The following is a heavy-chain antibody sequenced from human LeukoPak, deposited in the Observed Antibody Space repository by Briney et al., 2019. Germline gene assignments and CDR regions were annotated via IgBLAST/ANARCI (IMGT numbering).Heavy chain of an antibody. CDR1: GGSISSSSYY. CDR3: ARRGASFDY. Sequence: SETLPLTCTVSGGSISSSSYYWGWIRQPPGKGLEWIGSIYYSGSTYYNPSLKSRVTISVDTSKNQFSLKLSSVTAADTAVYYCARRGASFDYWGQGTLVTVSS. V-gene: IGHV4-39*01. J-gene: IGHJ4*02. D-gene: IGHD3-16*01. CDR2: IYYSGST.